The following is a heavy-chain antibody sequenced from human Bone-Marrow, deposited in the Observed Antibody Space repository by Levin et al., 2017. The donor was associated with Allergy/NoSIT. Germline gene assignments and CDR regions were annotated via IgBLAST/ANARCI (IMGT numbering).Heavy chain of an antibody. CDR2: VSGYNGNT. CDR1: GYNSANYA. D-gene: IGHD4-23*01. V-gene: IGHV1-18*01. CDR3: ARDDYGGDTAADY. J-gene: IGHJ4*02. Sequence: ASVKVSCKTSGYNSANYAITWVRQAPGQGLEWMGWVSGYNGNTNSAQKFQGRVTMTMDTSTTTAYMEVKNLQYDDTAVYYCARDDYGGDTAADYWGQGTLVIVSS.